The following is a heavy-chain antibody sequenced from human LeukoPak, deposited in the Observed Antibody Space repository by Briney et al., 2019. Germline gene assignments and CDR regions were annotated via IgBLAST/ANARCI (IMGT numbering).Heavy chain of an antibody. CDR1: GGSISGYY. V-gene: IGHV4-59*08. Sequence: SETLSLTCTVSGGSISGYYWSWIRQPPGKGLEWIGYIYYSGSTNYNPSLKSRVTISVDTSKNQFSLKLSSVTAADTAVYYCARPGVGSGRYGAFDIWGQGTMVTVSS. CDR2: IYYSGST. D-gene: IGHD5-18*01. J-gene: IGHJ3*02. CDR3: ARPGVGSGRYGAFDI.